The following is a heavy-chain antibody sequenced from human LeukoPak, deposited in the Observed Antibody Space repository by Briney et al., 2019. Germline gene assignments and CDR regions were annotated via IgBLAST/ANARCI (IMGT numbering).Heavy chain of an antibody. V-gene: IGHV3-9*01. CDR2: ISLNSGSI. Sequence: GRSLRLSCAASGFTLDDYAMHWVRQDPGKGLEWVSGISLNSGSIGYADSVKGRFTISRDNAKNSLYLQMNSLRAEDTALYYCAKGPAGNFGSGSYPDYWGQGTLVTVSS. CDR3: AKGPAGNFGSGSYPDY. CDR1: GFTLDDYA. D-gene: IGHD3-10*01. J-gene: IGHJ4*02.